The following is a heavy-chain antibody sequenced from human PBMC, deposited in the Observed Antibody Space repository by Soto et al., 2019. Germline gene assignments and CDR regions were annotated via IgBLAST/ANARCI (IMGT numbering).Heavy chain of an antibody. V-gene: IGHV1-69*13. CDR1: GGTFSSYA. D-gene: IGHD2-2*01. CDR2: IIPIFGTA. CDR3: ASTTPRYCSSSSCWLFDY. J-gene: IGHJ4*02. Sequence: GASVKVSCKASGGTFSSYAISWVRQAPGQGLEWMGGIIPIFGTANYAQKFQGRVTITADESTSTAYMELSSLRSEDTAAYYCASTTPRYCSSSSCWLFDYWGQGTLVTVSS.